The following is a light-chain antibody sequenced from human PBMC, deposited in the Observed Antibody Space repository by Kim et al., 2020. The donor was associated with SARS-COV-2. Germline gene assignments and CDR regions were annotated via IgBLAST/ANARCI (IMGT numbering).Light chain of an antibody. V-gene: IGKV3-15*01. Sequence: VYPGERATLACRASQSVDRNLVWYQQRRGQAPRLLLYGASSRATGIPARFSGSGSGTEFTLTISSLQSEDFAVYFCQQYNAWPRTFGQGTKVDIK. CDR3: QQYNAWPRT. CDR2: GAS. CDR1: QSVDRN. J-gene: IGKJ1*01.